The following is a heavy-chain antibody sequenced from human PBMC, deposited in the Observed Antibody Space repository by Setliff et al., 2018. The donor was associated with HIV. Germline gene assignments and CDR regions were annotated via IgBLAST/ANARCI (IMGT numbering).Heavy chain of an antibody. CDR3: ATLDAHGKNFLGF. V-gene: IGHV4-4*09. J-gene: IGHJ4*02. CDR1: GDSIDRYY. D-gene: IGHD1-1*01. Sequence: SETLSLTCNVSGDSIDRYYWSRIRQPPGKGLEWIGYIYASGSTHYNPSLRSRVTISVDTSKAQFSLNLSSVTAADTAKYYCATLDAHGKNFLGFWGQGMLVTVSS. CDR2: IYASGST.